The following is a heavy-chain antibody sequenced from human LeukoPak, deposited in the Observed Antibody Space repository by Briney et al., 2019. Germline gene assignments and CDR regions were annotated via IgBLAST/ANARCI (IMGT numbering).Heavy chain of an antibody. Sequence: GGSLRLSCAASGFTFSSYWMHWVRQAPGKGLVWVSRINSDGSSTNYADSVKSRFTISRDNAKNTLYLQMNSLRAEDTAVYYCASSPYQKGYWGQGTLVTVSS. V-gene: IGHV3-74*01. J-gene: IGHJ4*02. CDR1: GFTFSSYW. CDR2: INSDGSST. CDR3: ASSPYQKGY.